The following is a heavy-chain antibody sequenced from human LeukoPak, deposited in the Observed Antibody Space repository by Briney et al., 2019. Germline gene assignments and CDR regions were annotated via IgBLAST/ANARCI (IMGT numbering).Heavy chain of an antibody. V-gene: IGHV3-7*03. Sequence: GGSLRLSCAASGFKFSNYWMSWVRQAPGKGPEWVANIKQDGSAKYYVDSVKGRFTISRDNGNSSLHLQVNSLRAEDTAVYYCIRLSGPLDDYWGQGTLVTVSS. J-gene: IGHJ4*02. CDR3: IRLSGPLDDY. CDR2: IKQDGSAK. D-gene: IGHD1-26*01. CDR1: GFKFSNYW.